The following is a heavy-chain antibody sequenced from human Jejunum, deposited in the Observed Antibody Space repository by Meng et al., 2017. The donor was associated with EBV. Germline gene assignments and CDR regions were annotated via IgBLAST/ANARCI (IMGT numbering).Heavy chain of an antibody. Sequence: QLQPQQSGPGLLKPSEPLSLTCTVFGGSIRSSNCTWGCQRPPQGKGLNGIGNYCDSGNYNHNPTLRSRVTISVDTSQNQFSLKLISVTAADTAAYSCARQGPSGRTFDYWGQGTLVTVSS. CDR1: GGSIRSSNCT. V-gene: IGHV4-39*01. CDR2: YCDSGNY. D-gene: IGHD1-26*01. CDR3: ARQGPSGRTFDY. J-gene: IGHJ4*02.